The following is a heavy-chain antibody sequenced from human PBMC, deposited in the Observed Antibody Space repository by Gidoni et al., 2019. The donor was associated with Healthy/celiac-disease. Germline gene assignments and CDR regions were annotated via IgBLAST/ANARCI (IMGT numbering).Heavy chain of an antibody. V-gene: IGHV1-46*01. CDR2: INPSGGRT. CDR1: GYTFTSYY. Sequence: QVQLLQSGAGVTHPAASVKVSCKASGYTFTSYYMHWVRQAPGQGLEWMGIINPSGGRTSYAQKCQGRVTMTRETATSTVYMELSRVRAEDTAVYYCARAMGYYESRGNGWGQGTLVTVSS. J-gene: IGHJ4*02. D-gene: IGHD3-22*01. CDR3: ARAMGYYESRGNG.